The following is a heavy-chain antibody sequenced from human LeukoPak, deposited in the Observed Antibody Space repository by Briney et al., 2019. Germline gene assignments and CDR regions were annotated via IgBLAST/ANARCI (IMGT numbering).Heavy chain of an antibody. D-gene: IGHD1-26*01. Sequence: GGSLRLSCAASGFMFSAFGMHWVRQAPGKGLEWVAAISYDGNNEYYIDSVKGRFTISRDVSKNTLNLQMNSLRPEDTAVYYCAKEAYIDHSRHYYQYMDVWGKGATVTVSS. CDR1: GFMFSAFG. CDR3: AKEAYIDHSRHYYQYMDV. V-gene: IGHV3-30*02. CDR2: ISYDGNNE. J-gene: IGHJ6*03.